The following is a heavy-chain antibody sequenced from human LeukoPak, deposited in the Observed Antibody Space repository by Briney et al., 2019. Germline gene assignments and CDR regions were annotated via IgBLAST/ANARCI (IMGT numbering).Heavy chain of an antibody. CDR2: IYDSGAT. CDR1: GGSVSRDS. CDR3: ARNGFRTYCGSGCYSDYMDV. Sequence: SETLSLTCSVSGGSVSRDSWTWIRQPAGKGLEWIGYIYDSGATTYNPSLQSRLTMSVDPSKNQFSLKLTSVTAADTAVYYCARNGFRTYCGSGCYSDYMDVWGNGATVTVAS. D-gene: IGHD2-21*02. J-gene: IGHJ6*03. V-gene: IGHV4-4*07.